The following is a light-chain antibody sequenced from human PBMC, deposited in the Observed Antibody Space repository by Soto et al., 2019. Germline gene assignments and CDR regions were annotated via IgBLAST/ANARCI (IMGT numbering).Light chain of an antibody. CDR3: QHYGGSPLFT. V-gene: IGKV3-20*01. J-gene: IGKJ3*01. CDR2: GAS. Sequence: EIVLTQSPGTLSLSPGDRATLSCRASQSVTSTYLAWYQQKPGQAPRLLIYGASSRATGVPYRFSGSGSGTDFTLTISRLEPEDFAVYYCQHYGGSPLFTFGPGTKVDVK. CDR1: QSVTSTY.